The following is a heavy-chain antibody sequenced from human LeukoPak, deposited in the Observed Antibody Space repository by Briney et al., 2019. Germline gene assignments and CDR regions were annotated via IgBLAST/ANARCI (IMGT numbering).Heavy chain of an antibody. J-gene: IGHJ4*02. V-gene: IGHV4-59*08. CDR2: IYHDGRL. D-gene: IGHD5-18*01. CDR1: GGSIRSNS. CDR3: ARLPSGGASFGWFDY. Sequence: SETLSLTCTVPGGSIRSNSWSWFRQSPGSGLEWVGYIYHDGRLKYHPSLESRVTISADPSRNQFSLKLTSVTAADTAVYFCARLPSGGASFGWFDYWGQGALVTVSS.